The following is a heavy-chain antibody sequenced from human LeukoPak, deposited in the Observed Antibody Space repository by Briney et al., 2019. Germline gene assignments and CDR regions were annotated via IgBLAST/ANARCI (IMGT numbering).Heavy chain of an antibody. CDR3: AKGGEATMRDGYNYYYYYMEV. V-gene: IGHV3-23*01. D-gene: IGHD5-24*01. Sequence: PGGSLRLSCAPSGITLSSHAMSWVRQAPGKGLEWVSLISGSGGHTYYGDSVKGRFTISRDNSKNTFYLQMNSLRADDTAVYYCAKGGEATMRDGYNYYYYYMEVWGKGTTVTVSS. CDR2: ISGSGGHT. J-gene: IGHJ6*03. CDR1: GITLSSHA.